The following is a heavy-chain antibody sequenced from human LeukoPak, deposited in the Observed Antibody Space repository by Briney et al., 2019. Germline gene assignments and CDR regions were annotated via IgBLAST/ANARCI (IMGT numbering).Heavy chain of an antibody. CDR3: ASADTSMVFDY. CDR1: GYSFTNYW. J-gene: IGHJ4*02. CDR2: IYPGDSDT. V-gene: IGHV5-51*01. D-gene: IGHD5-18*01. Sequence: GESLKISCKGSGYSFTNYWIGWVRQMPGKGLEWMGIIYPGDSDTRYSPSFQGQVTISADKSISTAYLQWSSLKASDTALYYCASADTSMVFDYWGQGTLVTVSS.